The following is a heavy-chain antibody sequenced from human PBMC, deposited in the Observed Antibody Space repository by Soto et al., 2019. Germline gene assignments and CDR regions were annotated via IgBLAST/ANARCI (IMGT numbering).Heavy chain of an antibody. J-gene: IGHJ3*02. V-gene: IGHV1-2*02. CDR1: GYTFTGYY. CDR3: ARESSGSPDAFDI. Sequence: ASVKVSCKDSGYTFTGYYMHWVRQAPGQGLEWMGWINPNSGGTNYAQKFQGRVTMTRDTSISTAYMELSRLRSDDTAVYYCARESSGSPDAFDIWGQGTMVTVSS. D-gene: IGHD1-26*01. CDR2: INPNSGGT.